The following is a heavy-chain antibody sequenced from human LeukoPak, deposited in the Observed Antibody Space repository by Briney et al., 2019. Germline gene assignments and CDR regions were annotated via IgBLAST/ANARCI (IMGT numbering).Heavy chain of an antibody. CDR2: INGGGDST. V-gene: IGHV3-23*01. Sequence: GGSLRLSCAASGFTFSSYAMSWVRQAPGMGLEWVSHINGGGDSTYYADSVKGRFTISRDNAKNTLDLQMNSLRDDDTAMYYCAKVAAYSSGFRDYWGQGTLVTVSS. CDR1: GFTFSSYA. J-gene: IGHJ4*02. D-gene: IGHD6-19*01. CDR3: AKVAAYSSGFRDY.